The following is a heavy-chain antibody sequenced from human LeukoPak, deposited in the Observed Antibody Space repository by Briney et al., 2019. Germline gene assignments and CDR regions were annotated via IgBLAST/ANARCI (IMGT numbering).Heavy chain of an antibody. CDR2: ISGIGDTK. J-gene: IGHJ4*02. V-gene: IGHV3-23*01. Sequence: GRSLRLSWAPSGFTFSGYAMTWVRQVQGKGREWVSSISGIGDTKNYADSVKGRFTISRDNTKNTLFLQMNSLRADDTAVYYCAKGRVVPAALLDYWGQGTLVTVSS. CDR1: GFTFSGYA. CDR3: AKGRVVPAALLDY. D-gene: IGHD2-15*01.